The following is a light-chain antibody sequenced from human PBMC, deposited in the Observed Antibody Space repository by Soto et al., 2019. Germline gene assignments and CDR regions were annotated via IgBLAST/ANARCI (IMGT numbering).Light chain of an antibody. CDR2: DAS. CDR1: QSISSW. V-gene: IGKV1-5*01. J-gene: IGKJ1*01. Sequence: DIQMTQSPSTLYASVGDRVTITCRASQSISSWLAWYQQKPGKAPKLLIYDASSLESGVPSRFSGSGSGTEFTLTISSLQPDDCATYYCQQYNSYSPSWTFGQGTQVEIK. CDR3: QQYNSYSPSWT.